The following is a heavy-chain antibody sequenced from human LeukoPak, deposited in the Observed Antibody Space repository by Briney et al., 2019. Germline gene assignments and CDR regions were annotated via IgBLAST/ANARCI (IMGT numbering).Heavy chain of an antibody. CDR2: IYYSGST. J-gene: IGHJ4*02. D-gene: IGHD3-22*01. V-gene: IGHV4-34*01. CDR3: ARHAIDGSGYYFDYFDY. CDR1: GGSFSGYY. Sequence: SETLSLTCAVYGGSFSGYYWSWIRQPPGKGLEWIGSIYYSGSTYYNPSLKSRVTISVDTSKNQFSLKLTSVTAADTAVYYCARHAIDGSGYYFDYFDYWGQGTLVTVSS.